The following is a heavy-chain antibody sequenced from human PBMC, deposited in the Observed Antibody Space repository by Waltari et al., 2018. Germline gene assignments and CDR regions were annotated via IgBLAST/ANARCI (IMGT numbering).Heavy chain of an antibody. CDR1: GFTFSNAC. CDR2: IKNKTDDGTT. Sequence: EVQLVESGGGLVKPGGSLRLSCAASGFTFSNACMTWVRQAPGKGLEWVGHIKNKTDDGTTDHAAPVKGRFTSSRDDSKNTLFLQMNSLKTEDTAVYYCATGTISYYYFMDFWGKGTTVTVSS. J-gene: IGHJ6*03. CDR3: ATGTISYYYFMDF. V-gene: IGHV3-15*01. D-gene: IGHD3-10*01.